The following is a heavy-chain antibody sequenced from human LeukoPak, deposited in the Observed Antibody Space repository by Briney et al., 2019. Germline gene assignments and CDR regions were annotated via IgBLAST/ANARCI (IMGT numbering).Heavy chain of an antibody. Sequence: ASVKVFCKASGYTFTSYYMHWVRQAPGQGLEWMGIINPSGGSTSYAQKFQGRVTMTRDTSTSTVYMELSSLRSEDTAVYYCARGSGRAPEYYYYGMDVWGQGTTVTVSS. D-gene: IGHD1-26*01. J-gene: IGHJ6*02. CDR3: ARGSGRAPEYYYYGMDV. CDR1: GYTFTSYY. V-gene: IGHV1-46*01. CDR2: INPSGGST.